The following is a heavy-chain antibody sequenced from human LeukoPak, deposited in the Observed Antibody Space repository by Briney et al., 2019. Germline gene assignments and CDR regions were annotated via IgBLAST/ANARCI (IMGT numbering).Heavy chain of an antibody. CDR1: GFTVSSNY. J-gene: IGHJ4*02. CDR3: ASGVGTTGTGY. Sequence: GGSLRLSCAASGFTVSSNYMNWVRQAPGKGLEWLSYISRSSATIYYADSVKGRFTISRDNVKNSLYLQMNSLRGEDTAVYYCASGVGTTGTGYWGQGTRVTVSS. D-gene: IGHD1-1*01. CDR2: ISRSSATI. V-gene: IGHV3-48*01.